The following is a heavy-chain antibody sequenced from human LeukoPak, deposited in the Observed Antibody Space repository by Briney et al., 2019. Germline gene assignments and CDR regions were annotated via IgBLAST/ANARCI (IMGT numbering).Heavy chain of an antibody. CDR1: GFTFSSYS. J-gene: IGHJ4*02. D-gene: IGHD1-14*01. CDR2: ISGSGGST. Sequence: HSGGSLRLSCAASGFTFSSYSMNWVRQAPGKGLEWVSAISGSGGSTYYADSVKGRFTISRDNSKNTLYLQMNSLRAEDTAVYYCAKDQGAHRGDYCAYWGQGTLVTVSS. CDR3: AKDQGAHRGDYCAY. V-gene: IGHV3-23*01.